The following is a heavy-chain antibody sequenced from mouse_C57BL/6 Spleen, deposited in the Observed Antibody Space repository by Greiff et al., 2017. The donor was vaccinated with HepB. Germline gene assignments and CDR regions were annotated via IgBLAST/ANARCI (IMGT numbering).Heavy chain of an antibody. J-gene: IGHJ3*01. V-gene: IGHV1-53*01. CDR2: INPSNGGT. Sequence: QVQLKQPGTELVKPGASVKLSCKASGYTFTSYWMHWVKQRPGQGLEWIGNINPSNGGTNYNEKFKSKATLTVDKSSSTAYMQLSSLTSEDSAVYYCARESAHYYGSSYWFAYWGQGTLVTVSA. D-gene: IGHD1-1*01. CDR3: ARESAHYYGSSYWFAY. CDR1: GYTFTSYW.